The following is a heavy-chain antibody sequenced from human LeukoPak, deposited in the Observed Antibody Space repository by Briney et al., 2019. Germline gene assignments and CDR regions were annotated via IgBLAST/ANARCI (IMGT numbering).Heavy chain of an antibody. CDR1: GGSISSYY. J-gene: IGHJ4*02. D-gene: IGHD3-22*01. CDR3: ARYYYDSSGYYHPFDY. Sequence: SETLFLTCTVSGGSISSYYWSWIRQPPGKGLEWIGYIYYSGSTNYNPSLESRVTISVDTSKNQFSLKLSSVTAADTAVYYCARYYYDSSGYYHPFDYWGQGTLVTVSS. V-gene: IGHV4-59*01. CDR2: IYYSGST.